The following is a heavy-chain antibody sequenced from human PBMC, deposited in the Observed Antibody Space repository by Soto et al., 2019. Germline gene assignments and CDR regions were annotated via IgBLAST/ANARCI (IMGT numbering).Heavy chain of an antibody. V-gene: IGHV5-10-1*01. Sequence: GESLKISCKGSGYSFTSYWISWVRQMPGKGLEWMGRIDPSDSYTNYSPSFQGHGTISADKSISTAYLQWSSLKASDTAMYYCARLSYPYYDFWSGAPDYGMDVWGQGTTVTVSS. CDR2: IDPSDSYT. J-gene: IGHJ6*02. D-gene: IGHD3-3*01. CDR1: GYSFTSYW. CDR3: ARLSYPYYDFWSGAPDYGMDV.